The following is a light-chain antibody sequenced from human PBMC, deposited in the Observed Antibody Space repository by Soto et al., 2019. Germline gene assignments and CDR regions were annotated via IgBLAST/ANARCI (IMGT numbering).Light chain of an antibody. CDR1: SSDVGGYNY. Sequence: QSALTQPASVSGSPGQSITISCTGTSSDVGGYNYVSWYQQHPGKAPKLMIYEVSNRPSGVSNRFSGSKSGNTASLIISGLQAEDEADYYCSSYTSSSTYVFGTGTKV. V-gene: IGLV2-14*01. CDR3: SSYTSSSTYV. CDR2: EVS. J-gene: IGLJ1*01.